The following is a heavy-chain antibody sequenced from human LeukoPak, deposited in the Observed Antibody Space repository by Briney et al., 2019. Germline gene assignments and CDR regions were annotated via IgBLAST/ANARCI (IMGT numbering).Heavy chain of an antibody. V-gene: IGHV4-39*01. D-gene: IGHD6-13*01. CDR3: ATYSSSWYWTVGYFDY. J-gene: IGHJ4*02. Sequence: PSETLSLTCTVSGGSISSSSYYWGWIRQPPGKGLEWIGSICYSGSTYYNPSLKSRVTISVDTSKNQFSLKLSSVTAADTAVYYCATYSSSWYWTVGYFDYWGQGTLVTVSS. CDR1: GGSISSSSYY. CDR2: ICYSGST.